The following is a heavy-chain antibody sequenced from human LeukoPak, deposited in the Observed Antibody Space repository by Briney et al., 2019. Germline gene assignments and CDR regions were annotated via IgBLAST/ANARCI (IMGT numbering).Heavy chain of an antibody. CDR3: ARLKGVPAADY. V-gene: IGHV4-39*01. CDR1: GGSISSTSYY. J-gene: IGHJ4*02. D-gene: IGHD2-2*01. Sequence: PSETLSLTCTVSGGSISSTSYYWGWIRQPPGKGLEWLGSIFYSGSPYYNPARKSRITITVYTSKNTFSLKLTSVTAADTAMYYCARLKGVPAADYWGQGTLVTVSS. CDR2: IFYSGSP.